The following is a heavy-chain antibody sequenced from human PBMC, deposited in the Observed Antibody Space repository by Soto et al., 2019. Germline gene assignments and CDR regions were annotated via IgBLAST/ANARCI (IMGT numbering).Heavy chain of an antibody. CDR2: IYYSGST. Sequence: QVQLQESGPGLVKPSETLSLTCTVSGGSISSYYWSWIRQPPGKGLEWIGYIYYSGSTNDNPSLTIRITLSVDTSKNQLFPKLSSVSAADTAVYYCARHVKQLVGYYYYMDVWGKRTTVTVSS. V-gene: IGHV4-59*08. D-gene: IGHD6-6*01. J-gene: IGHJ6*03. CDR3: ARHVKQLVGYYYYMDV. CDR1: GGSISSYY.